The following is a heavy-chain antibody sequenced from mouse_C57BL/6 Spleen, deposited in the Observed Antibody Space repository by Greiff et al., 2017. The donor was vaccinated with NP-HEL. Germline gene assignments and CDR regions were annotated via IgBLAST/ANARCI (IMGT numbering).Heavy chain of an antibody. CDR2: INPNNGGT. CDR1: GYTFTDYN. V-gene: IGHV1-18*01. CDR3: ARGAPWLAY. Sequence: EVKLVESGPELVKPGASVKIPCKASGYTFTDYNMDWVKQSHGKSLEWIGDINPNNGGTIYNQKFKGKATLTVDKSSSTAYMELRSLTSEDTAVYYCARGAPWLAYWGQGTLVTVSA. J-gene: IGHJ3*01.